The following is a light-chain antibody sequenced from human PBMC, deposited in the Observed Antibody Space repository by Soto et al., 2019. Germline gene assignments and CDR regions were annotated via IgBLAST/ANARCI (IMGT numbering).Light chain of an antibody. V-gene: IGKV3-15*01. CDR2: GAS. Sequence: EIVMTQSPATLSVSPGERATLSCRASQSVSSNLAWYQQKPGQAPRLLIYGASTRATGIPARFSGSGSGTEFTLTISSLQSEDFAVYYCQQYNNWPSWTFGQGTKVDIX. J-gene: IGKJ1*01. CDR1: QSVSSN. CDR3: QQYNNWPSWT.